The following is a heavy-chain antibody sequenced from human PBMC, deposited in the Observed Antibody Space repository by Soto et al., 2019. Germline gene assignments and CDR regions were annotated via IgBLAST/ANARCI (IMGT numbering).Heavy chain of an antibody. Sequence: SSETLSLTCTVSGGSISTYYWSWIRQPPGKGLEWIGYIYYSGSTNYNPSLKSRVTISVDTSKNQFSLKLSSVTAADTAVYYCARKYCSGGSCYEKWFDPWGQGTLVTVSS. J-gene: IGHJ5*02. CDR1: GGSISTYY. CDR2: IYYSGST. CDR3: ARKYCSGGSCYEKWFDP. V-gene: IGHV4-59*08. D-gene: IGHD2-15*01.